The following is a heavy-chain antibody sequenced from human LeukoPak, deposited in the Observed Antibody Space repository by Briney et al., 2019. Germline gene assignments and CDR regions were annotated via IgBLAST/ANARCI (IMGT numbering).Heavy chain of an antibody. D-gene: IGHD3-22*01. CDR2: IIPILSIA. V-gene: IGHV1-69*04. Sequence: GASVKVSCKASGGTFSSYAISWVRQAPGQGLEWMGRIIPILSIANYAQKFQGRVTITADKSTSTAYMELSSLRSEDTAVYYCASYDSSGYYNGAFDIWGQGTMVTVSS. CDR3: ASYDSSGYYNGAFDI. CDR1: GGTFSSYA. J-gene: IGHJ3*02.